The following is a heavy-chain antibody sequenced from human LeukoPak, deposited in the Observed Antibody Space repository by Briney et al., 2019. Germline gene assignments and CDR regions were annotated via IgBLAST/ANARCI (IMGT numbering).Heavy chain of an antibody. D-gene: IGHD1-26*01. CDR3: ASTLRGLLSIDY. J-gene: IGHJ4*02. CDR1: GFTFSTYS. CDR2: ISSSSYI. Sequence: GGSLRLSCAASGFTFSTYSMNWVRQAPGEGLEWVSSISSSSYIYYADSVKGRFTISRDNAKNSLYLQMNSLRAEDTAVYYCASTLRGLLSIDYWGQGTLVTVSS. V-gene: IGHV3-21*01.